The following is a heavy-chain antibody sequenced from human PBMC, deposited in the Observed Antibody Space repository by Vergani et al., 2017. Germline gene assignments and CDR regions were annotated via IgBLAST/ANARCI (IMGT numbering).Heavy chain of an antibody. CDR2: IYYSGST. Sequence: QVQLQESGPGLVKPSETLSLTCTVSGGSISSYYWSWIRQPPGKGLEWIGYIYYSGSTNYNPSLKIRVTISVDTSKNQFSLKLSSVTAADTAVYYCARSPLHLQLWLPRYYYMDVWGKGTTVTVSS. CDR1: GGSISSYY. V-gene: IGHV4-59*01. D-gene: IGHD5-18*01. J-gene: IGHJ6*03. CDR3: ARSPLHLQLWLPRYYYMDV.